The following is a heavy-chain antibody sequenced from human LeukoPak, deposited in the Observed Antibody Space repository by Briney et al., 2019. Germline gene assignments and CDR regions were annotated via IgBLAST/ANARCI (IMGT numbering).Heavy chain of an antibody. CDR1: GYSFTSYW. CDR3: ARQPLHDSGSYLADY. CDR2: IYPGDSDT. Sequence: GESLRISCKGSGYSFTSYWIGWVRQMPGKGLEWMGIIYPGDSDTRYSPSFQGQVTISADKSISTAYLQWSSLKASDTAMYYCARQPLHDSGSYLADYWGQGTLVTVSS. J-gene: IGHJ4*02. V-gene: IGHV5-51*01. D-gene: IGHD3-10*01.